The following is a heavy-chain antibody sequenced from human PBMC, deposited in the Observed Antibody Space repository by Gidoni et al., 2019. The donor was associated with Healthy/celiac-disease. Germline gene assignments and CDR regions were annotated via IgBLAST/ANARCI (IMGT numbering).Heavy chain of an antibody. J-gene: IGHJ4*02. CDR1: GYTFTSYC. CDR3: ARDFLAAAGTDLELGLDY. CDR2: ISAYNGNT. D-gene: IGHD6-13*01. V-gene: IGHV1-18*01. Sequence: QVHLVQSGAEVKKPGASVKVSCKASGYTFTSYCISWVRQDPGQGLEWMGWISAYNGNTNYAQKLQGRVTMTTDTSTSTAYMELRSLRSDDTAVYYCARDFLAAAGTDLELGLDYWGQGTLVTVSS.